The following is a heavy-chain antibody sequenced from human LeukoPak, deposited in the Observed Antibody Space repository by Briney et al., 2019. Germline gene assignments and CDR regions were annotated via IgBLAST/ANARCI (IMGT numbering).Heavy chain of an antibody. V-gene: IGHV1-24*01. J-gene: IGHJ5*02. D-gene: IGHD3-10*01. Sequence: ASVKVSCKVSGYTLTELSMHWVRQAPGKGLEWMGGFDPEDGETIYAQKFQGRVTMTEDTSTDTAYMELSSLRSEDTAVYYCALGDYYGSGSYFGRGFDPWGQGTLVTVSS. CDR2: FDPEDGET. CDR1: GYTLTELS. CDR3: ALGDYYGSGSYFGRGFDP.